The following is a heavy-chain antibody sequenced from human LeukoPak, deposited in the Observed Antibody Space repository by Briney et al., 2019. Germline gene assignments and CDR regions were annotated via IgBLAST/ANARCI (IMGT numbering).Heavy chain of an antibody. V-gene: IGHV4-39*07. CDR2: IYYSGST. D-gene: IGHD3-22*01. CDR1: GGSISSSSYY. J-gene: IGHJ4*02. CDR3: ARDHYYNSSGYTFGY. Sequence: SETLSLTCTVSGGSISSSSYYWGWIRQPPGKGLEWIGSIYYSGSTYYNPSLKSRVTISLDTSKNQFSLKLSSVTAADTAVYYCARDHYYNSSGYTFGYWGQGTLVTVSS.